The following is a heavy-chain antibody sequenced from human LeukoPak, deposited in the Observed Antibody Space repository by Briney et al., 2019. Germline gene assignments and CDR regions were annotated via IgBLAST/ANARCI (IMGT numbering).Heavy chain of an antibody. CDR1: GFTFSGSA. CDR3: TRLDPDIVVVPAPFDY. Sequence: PGGSLRLSCAASGFTFSGSAMHWVRQASGKGLEWVGRIRSKANSYATAYAASVKGRFTISRDDSKNTAYLQMNSLKTEDTAVYYCTRLDPDIVVVPAPFDYWGQGTLVTVSS. V-gene: IGHV3-73*01. D-gene: IGHD2-2*01. J-gene: IGHJ4*02. CDR2: IRSKANSYAT.